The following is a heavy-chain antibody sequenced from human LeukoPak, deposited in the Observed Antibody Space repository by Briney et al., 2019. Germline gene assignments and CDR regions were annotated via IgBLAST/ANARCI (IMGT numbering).Heavy chain of an antibody. J-gene: IGHJ5*02. Sequence: ASVKVSCKASGGTFSSYAISWVRQAPGQGLEWMGRIIPILGIANYAQKFQGRVTITADKSTSTAYMELSSLRSEDTAVYYCARAKVDIVVTMAQRSYNWFDPWGQGTLVTVSS. V-gene: IGHV1-69*04. CDR2: IIPILGIA. D-gene: IGHD5-12*01. CDR1: GGTFSSYA. CDR3: ARAKVDIVVTMAQRSYNWFDP.